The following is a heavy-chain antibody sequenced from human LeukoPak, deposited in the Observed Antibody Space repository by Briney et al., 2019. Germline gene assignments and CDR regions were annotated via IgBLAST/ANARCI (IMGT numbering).Heavy chain of an antibody. CDR2: TSNKANSYTT. Sequence: GGSLRLSCAASGFTFSDHYMDWVRQAPGKGLEWVGRTSNKANSYTTEYAASVKGRFTISRDGSKNSVYLQMNSLKTEDTAVYYCARAGPGRAVANDCWGQGTLVTVSS. CDR1: GFTFSDHY. J-gene: IGHJ4*02. D-gene: IGHD6-19*01. V-gene: IGHV3-72*01. CDR3: ARAGPGRAVANDC.